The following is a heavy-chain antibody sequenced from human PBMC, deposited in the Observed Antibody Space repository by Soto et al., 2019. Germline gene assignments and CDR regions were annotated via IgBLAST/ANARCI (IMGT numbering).Heavy chain of an antibody. Sequence: PGGSLRLSCAASGFTFSTYAMSWVRQAPGKGLEWVSAISGTGGSTYYADSVKGRFTISRDNSKNTLYLQMNSLRAEDTAVYYCAKDDAYYDSSGYYYLIDYWGQGTLVTVSS. CDR2: ISGTGGST. CDR1: GFTFSTYA. CDR3: AKDDAYYDSSGYYYLIDY. V-gene: IGHV3-23*01. D-gene: IGHD3-22*01. J-gene: IGHJ4*02.